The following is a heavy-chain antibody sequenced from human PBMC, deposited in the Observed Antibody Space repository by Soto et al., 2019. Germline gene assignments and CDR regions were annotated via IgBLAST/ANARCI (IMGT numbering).Heavy chain of an antibody. CDR3: ARERRITMVRGVIRGGDFDY. V-gene: IGHV4-39*01. D-gene: IGHD3-10*01. Sequence: SETLSLTCTVSGGSISSSSYYWGWIRQPPGKGLEWIGSIYYSGCTYYNPSLKSRVTISVDTSKNQFSLKLSSVTAADTAVYYCARERRITMVRGVIRGGDFDYWGQGTLVTVSS. CDR1: GGSISSSSYY. J-gene: IGHJ4*02. CDR2: IYYSGCT.